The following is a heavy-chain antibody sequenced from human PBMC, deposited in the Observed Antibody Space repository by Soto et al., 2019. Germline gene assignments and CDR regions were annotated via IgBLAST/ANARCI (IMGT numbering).Heavy chain of an antibody. J-gene: IGHJ4*02. CDR2: MSGSSSTT. CDR3: AKNQERELPRGIDF. V-gene: IGHV3-23*01. D-gene: IGHD1-7*01. Sequence: GGSLRLSCATSGLTFSNYAMSWVRQAPGGGLEWVSSMSGSSSTTYYADSVRGRFTISRDRSKNTLYLQMSSLRAEDTALYYCAKNQERELPRGIDFWGPRTLVTVSP. CDR1: GLTFSNYA.